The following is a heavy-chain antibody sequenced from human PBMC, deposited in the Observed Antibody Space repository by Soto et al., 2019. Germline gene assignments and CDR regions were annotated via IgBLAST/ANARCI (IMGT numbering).Heavy chain of an antibody. J-gene: IGHJ4*02. Sequence: QVQLVQSGAEVKKPGSSVKVSCKASGGTFSSYAISWVRQAPGQGLEWMGGIIPIFGTANYAQKFQGRVTITADESTSTAYMELSSLRAEDTAVYYCARGKQQLVMKPHYFDYWGQGTLVTVSS. D-gene: IGHD6-13*01. V-gene: IGHV1-69*12. CDR3: ARGKQQLVMKPHYFDY. CDR2: IIPIFGTA. CDR1: GGTFSSYA.